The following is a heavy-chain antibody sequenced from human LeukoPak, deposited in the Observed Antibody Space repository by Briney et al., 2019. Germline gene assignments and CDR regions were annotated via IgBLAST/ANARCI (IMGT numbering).Heavy chain of an antibody. V-gene: IGHV1-2*02. CDR1: GYTFTGYY. CDR2: INPNSGGT. CDR3: ARATTLYYYDSSGIDAFDI. J-gene: IGHJ3*02. Sequence: ASVKVSCKASGYTFTGYYMHWVRQAPGQGLEWMGWINPNSGGTNYAQKFQGRVTMTRDTSISTAYMELSRLRSEDTAVYYCARATTLYYYDSSGIDAFDIWGQGTMVTVSS. D-gene: IGHD3-22*01.